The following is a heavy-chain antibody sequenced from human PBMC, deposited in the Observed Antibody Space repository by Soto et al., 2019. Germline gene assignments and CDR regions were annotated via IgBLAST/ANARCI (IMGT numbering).Heavy chain of an antibody. Sequence: PSETLSLTCAVYGGSFSGYYWSWIRQPPGKGLEWIGEINHSGSTNYNPSLKSRVTISVDTSKNQFSLKLSSVTAADTAVYYCARDAQSWFDPWGQGILVTVSS. CDR2: INHSGST. V-gene: IGHV4-34*01. CDR1: GGSFSGYY. J-gene: IGHJ5*02. CDR3: ARDAQSWFDP.